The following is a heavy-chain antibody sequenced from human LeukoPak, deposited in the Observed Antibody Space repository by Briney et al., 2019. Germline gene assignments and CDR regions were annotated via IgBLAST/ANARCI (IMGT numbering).Heavy chain of an antibody. V-gene: IGHV3-23*01. CDR3: AKHSTTVTTSFDY. CDR2: FSSSGGNT. Sequence: GGSLRLSCATSGFTFTYAMSWVRQTPGKGLEWVSAFSSSGGNTYYAHSVRGRFTISRDNSNNTLYLQMNSLRAEDTAVYYCAKHSTTVTTSFDYRGQGTLVTVSS. J-gene: IGHJ4*02. CDR1: GFTFTYA. D-gene: IGHD4-11*01.